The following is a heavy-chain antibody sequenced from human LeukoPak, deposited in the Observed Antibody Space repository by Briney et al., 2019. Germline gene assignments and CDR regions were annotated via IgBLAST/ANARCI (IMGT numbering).Heavy chain of an antibody. CDR2: IYPGDSDT. V-gene: IGHV5-51*01. D-gene: IGHD2-15*01. Sequence: GESLKISCKGSGYSFTSYWIGWVRRMPGKGLEWMGIIYPGDSDTRYSPSFQGQVTISADKSISTAYLQWSSLKASDTAMYYCARVYCSGGSSYSNYFDYWGQGTLVTVSS. CDR1: GYSFTSYW. J-gene: IGHJ4*02. CDR3: ARVYCSGGSSYSNYFDY.